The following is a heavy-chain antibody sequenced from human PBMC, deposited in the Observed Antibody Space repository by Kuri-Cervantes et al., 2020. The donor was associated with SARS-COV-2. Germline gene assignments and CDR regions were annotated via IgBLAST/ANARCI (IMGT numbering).Heavy chain of an antibody. CDR1: GGTFSSYA. J-gene: IGHJ6*03. D-gene: IGHD4/OR15-4a*01. Sequence: SVKVSCKASGGTFSSYAISWVRQAPGQGLEWMGGIIPIFGTANYAQKFQGRVTITADESTSTAYMELSSLRSEDTAVYYCAGNPHSLTSYYYYYMDVWGKGTTVTVSS. CDR2: IIPIFGTA. CDR3: AGNPHSLTSYYYYYMDV. V-gene: IGHV1-69*13.